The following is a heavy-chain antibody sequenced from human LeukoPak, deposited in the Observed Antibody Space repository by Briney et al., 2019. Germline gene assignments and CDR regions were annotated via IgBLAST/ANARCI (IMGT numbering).Heavy chain of an antibody. CDR3: ARDLDYGEKSEDY. CDR2: INLSGGST. D-gene: IGHD4/OR15-4a*01. J-gene: IGHJ4*02. Sequence: ASVKVSCKASGFTFINYYMHWVRQAPGQGLEWLGIINLSGGSTHYPQKFQDRVTMTRDTSTSTVYMELSSLKSEDTAVYYCARDLDYGEKSEDYWGQGTLVTVSS. V-gene: IGHV1-46*01. CDR1: GFTFINYY.